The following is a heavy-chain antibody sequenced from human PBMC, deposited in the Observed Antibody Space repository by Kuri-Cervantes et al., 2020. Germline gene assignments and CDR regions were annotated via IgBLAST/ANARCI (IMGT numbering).Heavy chain of an antibody. CDR2: ISSSGSTI. CDR1: GFTFRHYA. D-gene: IGHD1-26*01. Sequence: GESLKISCAVSGFTFRHYAMSWVRQAPGKGLEWVSYISSSGSTIYYADSVKGRFTISRDNAKNSLYLQMNSLRAEDTAVYYCARVKLVVGGSHVGNAFDIWGQGTMVTVSS. J-gene: IGHJ3*02. V-gene: IGHV3-11*01. CDR3: ARVKLVVGGSHVGNAFDI.